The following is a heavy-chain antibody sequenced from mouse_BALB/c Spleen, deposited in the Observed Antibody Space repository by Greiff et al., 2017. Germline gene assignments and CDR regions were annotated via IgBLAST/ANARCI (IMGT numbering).Heavy chain of an antibody. J-gene: IGHJ4*01. CDR1: GYTFTSYW. CDR3: ARGLLISFYAMDY. V-gene: IGHV1-7*01. Sequence: QVQLQQSGAELAKPGASVKMSCKASGYTFTSYWMHWVKQRPGQGLEWIGYINPSTGYTEYNQKFKDKATLTADKSSSTAYMQLSSLTSEDSAVYYCARGLLISFYAMDYWGQGTSVTVSS. CDR2: INPSTGYT. D-gene: IGHD2-3*01.